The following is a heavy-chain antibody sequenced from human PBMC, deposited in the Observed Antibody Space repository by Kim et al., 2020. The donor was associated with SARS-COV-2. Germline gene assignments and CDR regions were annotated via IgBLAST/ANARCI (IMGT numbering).Heavy chain of an antibody. D-gene: IGHD5-18*01. V-gene: IGHV3-30*02. CDR3: AKLQLWLTGYYYYGMDV. Sequence: VNGRFTISRDNSKNTLYLQMNSRSAEDTAVYYCAKLQLWLTGYYYYGMDVWGQGTTVTVSS. J-gene: IGHJ6*02.